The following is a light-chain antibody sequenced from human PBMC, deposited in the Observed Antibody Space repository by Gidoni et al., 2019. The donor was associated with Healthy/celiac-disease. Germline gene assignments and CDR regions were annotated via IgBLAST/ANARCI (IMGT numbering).Light chain of an antibody. CDR3: QQYDNLPLLT. J-gene: IGKJ4*01. CDR1: QDISNY. V-gene: IGKV1-33*01. Sequence: DIQMTHSPSSLSASVGDRVTITCQASQDISNYLNWYQQKPGKATKFLIYDASNLDTGVPSRCSGSGSGTDLTFTISSLQTEDIATYDCQQYDNLPLLTFGGGTKVEIK. CDR2: DAS.